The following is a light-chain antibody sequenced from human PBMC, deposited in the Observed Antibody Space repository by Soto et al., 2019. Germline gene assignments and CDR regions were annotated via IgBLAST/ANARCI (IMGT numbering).Light chain of an antibody. CDR1: QDISNY. V-gene: IGKV1-5*01. Sequence: DIQMTQSPSTLSASVGDRVTITCQASQDISNYLNWYQQKPGEAPKLLIYDASALPRGVPSRFSGSGSGTKFTLTIASLQPDDFATYYCQQYETFSGTFGPGTKVDI. CDR3: QQYETFSGT. J-gene: IGKJ1*01. CDR2: DAS.